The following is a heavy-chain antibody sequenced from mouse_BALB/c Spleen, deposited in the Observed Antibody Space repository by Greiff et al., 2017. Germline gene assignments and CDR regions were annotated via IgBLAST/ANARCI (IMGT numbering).Heavy chain of an antibody. V-gene: IGHV1-19*01. Sequence: EVQLQQSGPELVKPGASVKMSCKASGYTFTDYYMDWVKQSHGESFEWIGRVNPYNGGTSYNQKFKGKATLTVDKSSSTAYMELNRLTSEDSAVYYCARSAITTVVATGDYCDYWGQGTTLTVSS. CDR1: GYTFTDYY. D-gene: IGHD1-1*01. CDR2: VNPYNGGT. J-gene: IGHJ2*01. CDR3: ARSAITTVVATGDYCDY.